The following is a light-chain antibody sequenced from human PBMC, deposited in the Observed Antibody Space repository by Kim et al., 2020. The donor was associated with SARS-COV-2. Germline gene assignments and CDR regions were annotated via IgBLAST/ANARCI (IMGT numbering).Light chain of an antibody. CDR2: GAS. CDR1: QSVSSSH. J-gene: IGKJ3*01. CDR3: HQYGRSPFT. V-gene: IGKV3-20*01. Sequence: EIVLTQSPGTLSLSPGERATLSCRASQSVSSSHLAWYQQKPGQAPRLLIYGASSRATGIPDRFSGSGSGTDFTLTISRLEPEDFAVYYCHQYGRSPFTFGPGTKVDIK.